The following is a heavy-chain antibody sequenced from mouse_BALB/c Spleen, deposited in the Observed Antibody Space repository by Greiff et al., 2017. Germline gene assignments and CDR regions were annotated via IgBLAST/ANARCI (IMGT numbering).Heavy chain of an antibody. CDR3: ARRDWGYAMDY. J-gene: IGHJ4*01. CDR2: ISNGGGST. Sequence: EVQGVESGGGLVQPGGSLKLSCAASGFTFSSYTMSWVRQTPEKRLEWVAYISNGGGSTYYPDTVKGRFTISRDNAKNTLYLQMSSLKSEDTAMYYCARRDWGYAMDYWGQGTSVTVSS. D-gene: IGHD4-1*01. CDR1: GFTFSSYT. V-gene: IGHV5-12-2*01.